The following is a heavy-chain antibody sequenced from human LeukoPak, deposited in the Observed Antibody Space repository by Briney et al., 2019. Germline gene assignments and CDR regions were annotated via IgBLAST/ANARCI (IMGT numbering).Heavy chain of an antibody. J-gene: IGHJ4*02. V-gene: IGHV4-4*02. Sequence: SETLSLTCAVSGYTISSGYWWSWVRQTPGKGLEWIGEISHSGSTNYNPSLKSRVTISIDKSKNQFSLKLTSVTAADTAVYYCARGRDGYNPGDWGQGTLVTVSS. CDR2: ISHSGST. CDR1: GYTISSGYW. CDR3: ARGRDGYNPGD. D-gene: IGHD5-24*01.